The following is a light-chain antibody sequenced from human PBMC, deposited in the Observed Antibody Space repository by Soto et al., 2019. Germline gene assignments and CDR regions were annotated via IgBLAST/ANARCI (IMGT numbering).Light chain of an antibody. CDR3: SSYTSSSIDYV. CDR1: SSDVGGYNY. Sequence: QSALTQPASVSGSPGQSITISCTGTSSDVGGYNYVSWYQQHPGKAPKLMIYEVSNRPSGVSNRFSGSKSGNTASLTISGLPEDDEDYYYCSSYTSSSIDYVFGTGTKVTVL. V-gene: IGLV2-14*01. J-gene: IGLJ1*01. CDR2: EVS.